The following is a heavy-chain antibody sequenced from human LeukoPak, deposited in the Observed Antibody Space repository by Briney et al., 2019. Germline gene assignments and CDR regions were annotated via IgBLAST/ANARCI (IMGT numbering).Heavy chain of an antibody. V-gene: IGHV1-2*02. Sequence: ASVKVSRKASGYTFTGYYMHWVRQAPGQGLEWMGWINPNSGGTNYAQKFQGRVTMTRDTSISTAYMELSRLRSDDTAVYYCARGVAYCGGDCYPIAPWGQGTLVTVSS. CDR3: ARGVAYCGGDCYPIAP. D-gene: IGHD2-21*02. CDR2: INPNSGGT. CDR1: GYTFTGYY. J-gene: IGHJ5*02.